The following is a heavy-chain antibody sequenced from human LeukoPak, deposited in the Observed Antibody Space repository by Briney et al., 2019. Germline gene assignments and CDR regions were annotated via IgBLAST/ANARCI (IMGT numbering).Heavy chain of an antibody. D-gene: IGHD6-19*01. J-gene: IGHJ4*02. CDR1: GGSFSGYS. Sequence: SETLSLTCAVYGGSFSGYSWSWIRQPPGKGLEWIGEINHSASTNYNPSLKSRATISVDTSNNHFSLKLSSVTAADTAVYYCARGTWHSSGWLSDYWGQGTLVTVSS. CDR3: ARGTWHSSGWLSDY. CDR2: INHSAST. V-gene: IGHV4-34*01.